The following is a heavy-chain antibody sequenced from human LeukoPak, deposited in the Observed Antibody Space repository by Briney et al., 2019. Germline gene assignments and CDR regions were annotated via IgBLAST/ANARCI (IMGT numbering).Heavy chain of an antibody. CDR3: AKGADCGGDCWYFDY. D-gene: IGHD2-21*02. V-gene: IGHV3-33*06. Sequence: GGSLRLSCAASGFTFTNHGMHWVRQAPGKGLEWLAVIWYDGSNKYYADSVKGRFTISRDDSKNTLYLQMNSLRAEDTAVYYCAKGADCGGDCWYFDYWGQGTLVTVSS. CDR1: GFTFTNHG. CDR2: IWYDGSNK. J-gene: IGHJ4*02.